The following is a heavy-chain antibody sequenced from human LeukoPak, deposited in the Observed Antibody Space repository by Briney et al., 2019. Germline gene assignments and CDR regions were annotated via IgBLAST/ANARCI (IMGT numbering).Heavy chain of an antibody. CDR2: IKRDGSEE. Sequence: GGSLRLSCAASEFPFSDYWMTWVRQAPGKGLEWVANIKRDGSEEYYVDSVKGRFTISRDNAKNSLYLQMNSLRVEDTAVYYCARFAIVPMMRAVDYWGQGTLVTVSS. V-gene: IGHV3-7*01. D-gene: IGHD2-21*01. CDR1: EFPFSDYW. CDR3: ARFAIVPMMRAVDY. J-gene: IGHJ4*02.